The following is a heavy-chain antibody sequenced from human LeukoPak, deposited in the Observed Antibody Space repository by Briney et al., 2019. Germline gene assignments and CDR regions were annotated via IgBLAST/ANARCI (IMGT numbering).Heavy chain of an antibody. J-gene: IGHJ4*02. CDR2: VHLDGRT. CDR3: AREGGFYRPLDY. V-gene: IGHV4-4*02. CDR1: GGSVINTNW. Sequence: SETLSLTCGVSGGSVINTNWWTWVRQPPGKGLMCIGEVHLDGRTNYNPSLESRLTMSVDVSENQVSLKLTSVTAADTAVYYCAREGGFYRPLDYSGQGTLVTVSS. D-gene: IGHD3-3*01.